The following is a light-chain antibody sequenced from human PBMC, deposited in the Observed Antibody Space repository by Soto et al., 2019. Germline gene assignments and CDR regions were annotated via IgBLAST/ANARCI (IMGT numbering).Light chain of an antibody. Sequence: EIVLTQSPGTLSLSPGERATLSCRASQSVSSSYLAWYQQKPGQAPRLLIYGASSRATGIPDRFSRSGSGTDFTLTISSLEPEDFAVYYCQQYGSSQTFGQGTKVDIK. V-gene: IGKV3-20*01. CDR3: QQYGSSQT. CDR2: GAS. CDR1: QSVSSSY. J-gene: IGKJ1*01.